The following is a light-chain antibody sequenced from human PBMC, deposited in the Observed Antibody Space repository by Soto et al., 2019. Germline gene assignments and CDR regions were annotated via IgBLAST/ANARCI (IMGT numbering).Light chain of an antibody. CDR3: QQYKSFSLT. CDR2: KTS. J-gene: IGKJ4*01. CDR1: QSISNW. Sequence: DIQMTQSPSTLSASVGDRVTITCRASQSISNWLAWYQQKPGKAPKLLIYKTSNLDSGVPSRFSGSGSGTEFSLTISSLQPDDFATYYCQQYKSFSLTFGGRTRVEVK. V-gene: IGKV1-5*03.